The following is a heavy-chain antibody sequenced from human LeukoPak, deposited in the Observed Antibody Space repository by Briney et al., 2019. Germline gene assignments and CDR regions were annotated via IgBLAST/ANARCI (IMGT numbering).Heavy chain of an antibody. V-gene: IGHV3-30*01. J-gene: IGHJ4*02. Sequence: PGGSLRLSCAASGFTFSSYAMHWVRQAPGKGLEWVAVISYDGSNKYYADSVKGRFTISRDNSKNTLYLQMNSLRVEDTAVYYCARAPTMIVVVTRWEMDYWGQGTLVTVSS. CDR3: ARAPTMIVVVTRWEMDY. CDR1: GFTFSSYA. D-gene: IGHD3-22*01. CDR2: ISYDGSNK.